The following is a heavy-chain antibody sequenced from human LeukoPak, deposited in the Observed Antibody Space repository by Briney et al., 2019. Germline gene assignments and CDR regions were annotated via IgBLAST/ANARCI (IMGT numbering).Heavy chain of an antibody. V-gene: IGHV3-64*01. CDR3: AKVSGDSSGYSWGIDY. J-gene: IGHJ4*02. Sequence: GGSLTLSCAVSGFTFSSNGMHWVRQPPGKGMEYVSAISSNGSRTSYANSVKGRFTISRDNSNNTRYPQMRRPGPEDMAVYYWAKVSGDSSGYSWGIDYWGEGTLVTVSS. CDR1: GFTFSSNG. CDR2: ISSNGSRT. D-gene: IGHD3-22*01.